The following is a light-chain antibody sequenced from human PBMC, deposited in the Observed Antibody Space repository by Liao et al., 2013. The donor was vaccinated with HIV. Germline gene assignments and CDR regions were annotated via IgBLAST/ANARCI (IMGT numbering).Light chain of an antibody. Sequence: SYELTQPPSVSVAPGKTARITCGGNNIGSKSVHWYQQKPGQAPVLVIYYDSDRPSGIPERFSGSNSANTATLTVSGVEAGDEADYYCQVWGTTTDHWVFGGGTKLTVL. CDR2: YDS. J-gene: IGLJ3*02. CDR3: QVWGTTTDHWV. V-gene: IGLV3-21*04. CDR1: NIGSKS.